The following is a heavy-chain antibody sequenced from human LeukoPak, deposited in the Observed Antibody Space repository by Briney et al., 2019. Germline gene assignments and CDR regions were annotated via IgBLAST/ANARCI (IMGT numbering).Heavy chain of an antibody. J-gene: IGHJ6*02. V-gene: IGHV1-69*13. D-gene: IGHD6-19*01. CDR2: IIPIFGTA. CDR3: ARDGQWLEHYYYYYGMDV. Sequence: GASVKVSCKASGGTFSSYAISWVRQAPGQGLEWMGGIIPIFGTANYAQKFQGRVTITADESTSTAYMELSSLRSDDTAVYYCARDGQWLEHYYYYYGMDVWGQGTTVTVSS. CDR1: GGTFSSYA.